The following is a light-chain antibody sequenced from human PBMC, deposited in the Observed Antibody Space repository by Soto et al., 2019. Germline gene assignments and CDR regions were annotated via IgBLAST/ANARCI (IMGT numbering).Light chain of an antibody. Sequence: QSVLTQPPSVSGAPGQRVTISCTGSSSNIGAGYDVHWYQQLPGTAPKLLIYGNSNRPSGVPDRFSGSKSGTSASLAITGLQAEDEADYYCAGWDDSLSGHVVFGGGTQLTVL. CDR2: GNS. CDR3: AGWDDSLSGHVV. CDR1: SSNIGAGYD. V-gene: IGLV1-40*01. J-gene: IGLJ2*01.